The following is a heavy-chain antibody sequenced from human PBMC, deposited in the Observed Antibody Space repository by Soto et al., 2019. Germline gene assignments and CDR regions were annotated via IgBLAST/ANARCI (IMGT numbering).Heavy chain of an antibody. Sequence: GESLKISCKRSGYIFTSYWIGWVRQMPEKGLEWLGLTYPGDSDTRYSPSFQGQVTISADKSINTANLQWSSIKASDTAIYYCARPGSITRTSCYGFGVWGQGTTVTVSS. J-gene: IGHJ6*02. D-gene: IGHD3-10*01. V-gene: IGHV5-51*01. CDR3: ARPGSITRTSCYGFGV. CDR1: GYIFTSYW. CDR2: TYPGDSDT.